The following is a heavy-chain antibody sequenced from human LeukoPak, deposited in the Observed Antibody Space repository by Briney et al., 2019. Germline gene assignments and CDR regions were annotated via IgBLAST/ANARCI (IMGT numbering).Heavy chain of an antibody. D-gene: IGHD2-8*01. Sequence: PGGSLRLSCTASGFSLTNYEMNWVRQTPGKGLEWVSHISNGSNTEYYADSVRGRFTTARDNAKNSLFLQMNSLRAEDTAIYYCARDTVNGPFVISLDYWGQGALVTVSS. CDR1: GFSLTNYE. CDR3: ARDTVNGPFVISLDY. CDR2: ISNGSNTE. J-gene: IGHJ4*02. V-gene: IGHV3-48*03.